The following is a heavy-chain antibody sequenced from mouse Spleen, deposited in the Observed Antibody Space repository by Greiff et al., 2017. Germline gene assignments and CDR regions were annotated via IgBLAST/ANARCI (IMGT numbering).Heavy chain of an antibody. Sequence: VQLQQPGAELVKPGASVKLSCTASGYTFTNYWMQWVQQRPGQGLEWIGDIDPSDSSTNYNQKFKGKATFTVDTSTSTAYMQLSSLTSEDSAVYYCARRNPYGSSSDYWGQGTTLTVSS. CDR3: ARRNPYGSSSDY. J-gene: IGHJ2*01. D-gene: IGHD1-1*01. CDR1: GYTFTNYW. V-gene: IGHV1-50*01. CDR2: IDPSDSST.